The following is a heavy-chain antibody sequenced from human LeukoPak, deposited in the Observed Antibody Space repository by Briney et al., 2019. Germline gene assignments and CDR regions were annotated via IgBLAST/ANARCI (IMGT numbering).Heavy chain of an antibody. D-gene: IGHD5-24*01. V-gene: IGHV3-23*01. J-gene: IGHJ3*02. Sequence: GSLRLSCAASGFTFSNYAMSWVRQAPGKGLEWVSVISGGGGTTYYAESVKGRFTISRDNSKKTLYLQMNSLRAEDTAVYYCAKAGGGMAAMGTLGAFDTWGQGTMVTVSS. CDR2: ISGGGGTT. CDR3: AKAGGGMAAMGTLGAFDT. CDR1: GFTFSNYA.